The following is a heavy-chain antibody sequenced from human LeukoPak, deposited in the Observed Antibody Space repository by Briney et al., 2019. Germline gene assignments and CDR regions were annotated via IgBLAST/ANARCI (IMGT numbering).Heavy chain of an antibody. Sequence: GGSLRLSCVASGFTFSSYGMHWVRQAPGKGLEWVAVIWYDGSNKYYADSVKGRFTISRDNSKNTLYLQMNSLRAEDTAVYYCARGPPGVLLWFGEGPEFDYWGQGTLVTVSS. J-gene: IGHJ4*02. V-gene: IGHV3-33*08. CDR3: ARGPPGVLLWFGEGPEFDY. CDR2: IWYDGSNK. CDR1: GFTFSSYG. D-gene: IGHD3-10*01.